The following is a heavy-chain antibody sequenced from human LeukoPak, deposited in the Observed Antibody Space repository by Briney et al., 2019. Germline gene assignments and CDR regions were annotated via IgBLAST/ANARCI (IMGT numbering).Heavy chain of an antibody. J-gene: IGHJ4*02. Sequence: GGSLRLSCAASGFTFSSYAMKWVRQAPGKGLEWVSEISGSSGSTYYADSVKGRFTISRDNSKITLYLQMNSLTDEDTAVYYCAKDGTGSGDLDYWGQGTLVTVSS. CDR2: ISGSSGST. D-gene: IGHD1-1*01. V-gene: IGHV3-23*01. CDR1: GFTFSSYA. CDR3: AKDGTGSGDLDY.